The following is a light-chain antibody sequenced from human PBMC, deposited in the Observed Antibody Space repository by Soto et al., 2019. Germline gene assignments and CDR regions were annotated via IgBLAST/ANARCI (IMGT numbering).Light chain of an antibody. CDR2: EVT. J-gene: IGLJ1*01. CDR3: SSYAGSSTIYV. Sequence: QSVLTQPPSASGSLGQSVTISCTGTASDVGVYNYVSWYRQHPGKAPKLMIYEVTKRPSGVPDRFSGSKSGNTASLTVSGLQAEDEADYYCSSYAGSSTIYVFGTGTKLTV. V-gene: IGLV2-8*01. CDR1: ASDVGVYNY.